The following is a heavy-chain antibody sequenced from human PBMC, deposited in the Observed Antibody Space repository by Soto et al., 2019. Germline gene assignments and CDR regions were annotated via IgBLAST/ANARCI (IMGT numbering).Heavy chain of an antibody. J-gene: IGHJ6*03. CDR2: IYYSGST. D-gene: IGHD2-2*01. V-gene: IGHV4-59*01. CDR1: GGSISSYY. Sequence: PSETLSLTCTVSGGSISSYYWSWIRQPPGKGLEWIGYIYYSGSTNYNPSLKSRVTISVDTSKNQFSLKLSSVTAADTAVYYCARVSAYCSSTSCYYYYMDVWGKGTTVTV. CDR3: ARVSAYCSSTSCYYYYMDV.